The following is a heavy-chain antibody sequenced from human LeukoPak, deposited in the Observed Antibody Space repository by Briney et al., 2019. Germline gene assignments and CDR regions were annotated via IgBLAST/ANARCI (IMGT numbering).Heavy chain of an antibody. J-gene: IGHJ3*02. D-gene: IGHD3-3*01. CDR2: IYWKDDK. CDR1: GFSLSTSGVG. V-gene: IGHV2-5*01. CDR3: AHRDFGVAPNDAFDI. Sequence: SGPTLVKPTQTLTLTCTFSGFSLSTSGVGVGWIRQPPGKALEWLALIYWKDDKRYSPSLKSRLTITKDTSKNQVVLTMTNMDPVDTATYYCAHRDFGVAPNDAFDIWGQGTMVTVSS.